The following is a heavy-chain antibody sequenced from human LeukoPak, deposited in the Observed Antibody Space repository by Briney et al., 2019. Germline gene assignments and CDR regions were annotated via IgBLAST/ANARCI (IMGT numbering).Heavy chain of an antibody. D-gene: IGHD3-10*01. CDR3: ARAPYGSGSTIDY. J-gene: IGHJ4*02. CDR2: ISSSGSTI. V-gene: IGHV3-48*03. CDR1: GFIFSSYE. Sequence: PGGSLKLSCAASGFIFSSYEMNWVRQAPGKGLEWVSYISSSGSTIYYADSVKGRFTISRDNAKNSLYLQMNSLRAEDTAVYYCARAPYGSGSTIDYWGQGTLVTVSS.